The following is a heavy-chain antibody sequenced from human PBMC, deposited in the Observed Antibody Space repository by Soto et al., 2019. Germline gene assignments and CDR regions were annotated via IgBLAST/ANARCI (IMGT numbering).Heavy chain of an antibody. CDR3: ARSSSWWHVDY. Sequence: SETLSLTCTFSGGSIISYYWSWIRQPAGKGLEWIGRIYTSGSTNYNPSLKSRVTMSVDTSKNQFSLKLSSVTAADTAVYYCARSSSWWHVDYWGQGTLVTVSS. CDR1: GGSIISYY. D-gene: IGHD6-13*01. CDR2: IYTSGST. V-gene: IGHV4-4*07. J-gene: IGHJ4*02.